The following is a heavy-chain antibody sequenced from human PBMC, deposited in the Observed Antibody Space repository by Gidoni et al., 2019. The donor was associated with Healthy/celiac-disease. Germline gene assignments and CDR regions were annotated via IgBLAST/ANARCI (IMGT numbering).Heavy chain of an antibody. V-gene: IGHV3-11*06. CDR3: ARAPLGQISPDY. CDR1: GFTFSDYY. J-gene: IGHJ4*02. CDR2: ISSSSSYT. Sequence: QVQLVESGGGLVKPGGSLRLSCAASGFTFSDYYMSWIRQAPGKGLEWVSYISSSSSYTNYADSVKGRFTISRDNAKNSLYLQMNSLRAEDTAVYYCARAPLGQISPDYWGQGTLVTVSS. D-gene: IGHD3-16*01.